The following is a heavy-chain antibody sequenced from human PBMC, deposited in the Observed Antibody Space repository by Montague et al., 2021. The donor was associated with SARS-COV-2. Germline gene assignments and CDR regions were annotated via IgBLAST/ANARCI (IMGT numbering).Heavy chain of an antibody. J-gene: IGHJ3*02. CDR3: ASYGVKIPGAFDI. CDR1: KFTFTTYA. D-gene: IGHD4-17*01. Sequence: SLRLSCAASKFTFTTYAMTWVRQAPGKGLEWVSCIGSGGDTFFADSVQGRFTISRDFSTNTVFFQMNRLRADDTAMYFCASYGVKIPGAFDIWGQGTLVTVSS. V-gene: IGHV3-23*01. CDR2: IGSGGDT.